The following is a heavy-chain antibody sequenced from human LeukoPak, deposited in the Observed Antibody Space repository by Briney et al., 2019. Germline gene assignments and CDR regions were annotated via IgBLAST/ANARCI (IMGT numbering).Heavy chain of an antibody. D-gene: IGHD4-17*01. Sequence: ASVKVSCKASGYTFTGYYMHWVRQAPGQGLERKGWINPNSGGTNYAQKFQGRVTMTRDTSISTAYMELSRLRSDDTAVYYCARDTYGDYPLDYWGQGTLVTVSS. CDR2: INPNSGGT. CDR1: GYTFTGYY. V-gene: IGHV1-2*02. J-gene: IGHJ4*02. CDR3: ARDTYGDYPLDY.